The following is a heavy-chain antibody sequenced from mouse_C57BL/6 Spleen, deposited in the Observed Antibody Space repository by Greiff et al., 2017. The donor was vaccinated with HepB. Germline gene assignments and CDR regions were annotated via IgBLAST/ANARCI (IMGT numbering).Heavy chain of an antibody. Sequence: VQLQQSGPELVKPGASVKISCKASGYAFSSSWMNWVKQRPGKGLEWIGRIYPGDGDTNYNGKFKGKATLTADKSSSTAYMQLSSLTSEDSAVYFCARSVDYDGGYYFDYWGQGTTLTVSS. V-gene: IGHV1-82*01. D-gene: IGHD2-4*01. J-gene: IGHJ2*01. CDR1: GYAFSSSW. CDR2: IYPGDGDT. CDR3: ARSVDYDGGYYFDY.